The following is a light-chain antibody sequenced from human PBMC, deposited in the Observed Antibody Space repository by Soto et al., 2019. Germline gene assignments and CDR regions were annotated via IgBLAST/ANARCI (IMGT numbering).Light chain of an antibody. V-gene: IGLV2-11*01. CDR2: DVS. J-gene: IGLJ2*01. Sequence: QSALTQPRSVSGSPGQSVTISCTGTRNDVGGYNYVSWFQQHPDKAPKLIIYDVSKRPSGVPDRISGSKSGNTASLTISGLQAEDEADYYCCAYVGNYSWLFGGGTKLTVL. CDR3: CAYVGNYSWL. CDR1: RNDVGGYNY.